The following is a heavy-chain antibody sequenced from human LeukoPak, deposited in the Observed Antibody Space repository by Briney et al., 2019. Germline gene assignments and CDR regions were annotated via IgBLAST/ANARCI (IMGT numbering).Heavy chain of an antibody. CDR3: TRFQGGYSHNDAFDI. D-gene: IGHD5-18*01. CDR1: GFTFGDYA. CDR2: IRSKAYGGTT. V-gene: IGHV3-49*03. J-gene: IGHJ3*02. Sequence: PGRSLRLSCTASGFTFGDYAMSWFRQAPGKGLEWVGFIRSKAYGGTTEYAASVKGRFTISRDDSKSIAYLQMNSLKTEDTAAYYCTRFQGGYSHNDAFDIWGQGTMVTVSS.